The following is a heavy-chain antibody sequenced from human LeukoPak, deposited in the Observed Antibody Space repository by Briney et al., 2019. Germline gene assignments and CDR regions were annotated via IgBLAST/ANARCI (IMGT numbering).Heavy chain of an antibody. CDR2: ISWNSGSI. J-gene: IGHJ4*02. CDR3: ARESSSGDYFDY. Sequence: GGSLRLSCAASGFTFDDYAMHWVRQAPGKGLEWVSGISWNSGSIGYADSVKGRFTISRDNAKNSLYLQMNSLRAEDTAVYYCARESSSGDYFDYWGQGTLVTVSS. V-gene: IGHV3-9*01. CDR1: GFTFDDYA. D-gene: IGHD6-13*01.